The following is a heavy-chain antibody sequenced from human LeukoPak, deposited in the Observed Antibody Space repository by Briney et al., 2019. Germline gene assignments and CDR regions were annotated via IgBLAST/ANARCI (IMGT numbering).Heavy chain of an antibody. CDR1: GFTFNSYG. Sequence: GGSLRLSCAASGFTFNSYGMHWVRQAPGKGLEWVAVIWYDGSNKYYADSVKGRFTISRDNSKNTLYLQMNSLRAEDTAVYYCAKPTTFGGVIVSYFDYWGQGTLVTVSS. CDR3: AKPTTFGGVIVSYFDY. J-gene: IGHJ4*02. D-gene: IGHD3-16*02. CDR2: IWYDGSNK. V-gene: IGHV3-33*06.